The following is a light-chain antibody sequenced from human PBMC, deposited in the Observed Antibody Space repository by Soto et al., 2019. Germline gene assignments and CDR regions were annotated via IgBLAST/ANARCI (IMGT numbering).Light chain of an antibody. Sequence: IQLTQSPSSLSASVGDRVTITCQASRGISSYLAWYQQKPGKPPKLLVYSASTLQSGVPSRFSGSGSGPDFTLTISSLQPEDSATYFCQQLNSYPQTCGQGTRLEIK. CDR3: QQLNSYPQT. J-gene: IGKJ5*01. CDR2: SAS. V-gene: IGKV1-9*01. CDR1: RGISSY.